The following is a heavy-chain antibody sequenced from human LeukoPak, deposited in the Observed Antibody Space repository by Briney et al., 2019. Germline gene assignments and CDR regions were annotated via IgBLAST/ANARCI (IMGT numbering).Heavy chain of an antibody. V-gene: IGHV3-21*01. CDR2: ISSSSSYI. D-gene: IGHD3-22*01. Sequence: PGGSLRLSCAASGFTFSSYSMDWVRQAPGKGLEWVSSISSSSSYIYYADSVKGRFTISRDNAKNSLYLQMNSLRAEDTAVYYCARTVGPYYYDSSGYLDYWGQGTLVTVSS. CDR1: GFTFSSYS. J-gene: IGHJ4*02. CDR3: ARTVGPYYYDSSGYLDY.